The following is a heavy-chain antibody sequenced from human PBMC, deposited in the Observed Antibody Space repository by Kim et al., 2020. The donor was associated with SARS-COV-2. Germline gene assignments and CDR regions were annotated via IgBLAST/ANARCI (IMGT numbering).Heavy chain of an antibody. J-gene: IGHJ4*02. CDR2: IYYSGST. D-gene: IGHD5-12*01. V-gene: IGHV4-39*01. CDR3: AGFSSRDGYNPYYFDY. CDR1: GGSISSSSYY. Sequence: SETLSLTCTVSGGSISSSSYYWGWIRQPPGKGLEWIGSIYYSGSTYYNPSLKSRVTISVDTSKNQFSLKLSSVTAADTAVYYCAGFSSRDGYNPYYFDYWGQGTLVTVSS.